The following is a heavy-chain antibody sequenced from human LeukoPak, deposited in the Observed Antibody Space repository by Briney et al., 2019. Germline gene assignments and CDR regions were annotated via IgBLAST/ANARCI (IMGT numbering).Heavy chain of an antibody. CDR3: AKDLLRFLEWLLPRELLRYYMDV. V-gene: IGHV3-23*01. CDR1: GFTFSSYA. CDR2: ISGSGGST. Sequence: GGSLRLSCAASGFTFSSYAMSWVRQAPGKGLEWVSAISGSGGSTYYADSVKGRFTISRDNSKNTLYLQMNSLRAEDTAVYYCAKDLLRFLEWLLPRELLRYYMDVWGKGTTVTVSS. D-gene: IGHD3-3*01. J-gene: IGHJ6*03.